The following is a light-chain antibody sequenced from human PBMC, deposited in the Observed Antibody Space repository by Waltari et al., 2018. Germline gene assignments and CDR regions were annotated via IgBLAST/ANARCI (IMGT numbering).Light chain of an antibody. CDR2: ESS. V-gene: IGKV1-5*03. CDR3: QQYISYPWS. J-gene: IGKJ4*01. Sequence: TCRASQSINRWLAWYQQRPGQAPKLLFSESSTLASGVPSRFSGSGSGTDFTLTINGLQPDDFATYYCQQYISYPWSFGLGTKVEIK. CDR1: QSINRW.